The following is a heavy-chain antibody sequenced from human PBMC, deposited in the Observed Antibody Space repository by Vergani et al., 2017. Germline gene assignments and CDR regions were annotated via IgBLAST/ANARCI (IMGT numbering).Heavy chain of an antibody. Sequence: QVQLVQSGAEVKKPGSSVKVSCKASGGPFKNSAFSWVRQVPGQGLEWMRWMSPDSGNRGFAQKFQGRISMTRNTSINTAYMELSSLTSDDLAIYYCARDYSNNNYFDPWGQGTLVTVSS. D-gene: IGHD4-11*01. V-gene: IGHV1-8*02. CDR3: ARDYSNNNYFDP. J-gene: IGHJ5*02. CDR1: GGPFKNSA. CDR2: MSPDSGNR.